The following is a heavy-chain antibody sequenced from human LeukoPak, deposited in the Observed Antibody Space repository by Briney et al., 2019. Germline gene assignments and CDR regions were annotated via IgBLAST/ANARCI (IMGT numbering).Heavy chain of an antibody. CDR3: ARDRDYDFWSGYVYYFDY. V-gene: IGHV1-8*01. Sequence: ASVKVSCKASGYTFTSYDINWVRQATGQGLEWMGWMNPNSGNTGYAQKFQGRVTMTRDTSISTAYMELSRLRSDDTAVYYCARDRDYDFWSGYVYYFDYWGQGTLVTVSS. J-gene: IGHJ4*02. CDR2: MNPNSGNT. D-gene: IGHD3-3*01. CDR1: GYTFTSYD.